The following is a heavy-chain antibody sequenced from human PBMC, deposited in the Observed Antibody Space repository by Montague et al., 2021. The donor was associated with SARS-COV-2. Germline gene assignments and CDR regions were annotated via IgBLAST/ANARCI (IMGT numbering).Heavy chain of an antibody. CDR3: ARVLGKVTDS. J-gene: IGHJ5*01. CDR2: IDSGGYS. Sequence: TLSLTCTVSGGSINSITYYWSWIRQPAGKALEWIGRIDSGGYSNYNPSLKSRVTMSMDTSKNQFFLNMTSLTAADTAVYYCARVLGKVTDSGGPGTLVTVSS. V-gene: IGHV4-61*02. D-gene: IGHD3-16*01. CDR1: GGSINSITYY.